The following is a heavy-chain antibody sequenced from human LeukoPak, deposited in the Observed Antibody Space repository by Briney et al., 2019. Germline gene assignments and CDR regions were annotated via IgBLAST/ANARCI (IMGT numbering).Heavy chain of an antibody. J-gene: IGHJ4*02. D-gene: IGHD1-20*01. CDR3: ASLPHYNWNPSYYFDY. CDR1: GFTFSDYY. CDR2: ISSSGSTI. Sequence: PGWSLRLSCAASGFTFSDYYMSWIRQAPGKGLEWVSYISSSGSTIYYADSVKGRFTISRDNAKNSLYLQMNSLRAEDTAVYYCASLPHYNWNPSYYFDYWGQGTLVTVSS. V-gene: IGHV3-11*01.